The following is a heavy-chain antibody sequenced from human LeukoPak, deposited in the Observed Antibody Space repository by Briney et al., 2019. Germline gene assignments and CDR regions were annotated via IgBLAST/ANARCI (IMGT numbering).Heavy chain of an antibody. Sequence: AASVKVSCKASGGTFSSYAISWVRQAPGQGLEWMGRIIPILGIANYAQKFQGRVTITADKSTSTAYMELSSLRSEDTAVYYCARDQPDDYGDYDYYYYGMDVWGQGTTVTVSS. V-gene: IGHV1-69*04. J-gene: IGHJ6*02. CDR2: IIPILGIA. CDR1: GGTFSSYA. CDR3: ARDQPDDYGDYDYYYYGMDV. D-gene: IGHD4-17*01.